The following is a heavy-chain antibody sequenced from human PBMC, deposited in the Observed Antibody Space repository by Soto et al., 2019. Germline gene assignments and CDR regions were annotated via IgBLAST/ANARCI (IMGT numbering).Heavy chain of an antibody. Sequence: GSLRLSCAASGFTFSSYWMHWVRQAPGKGLVWVSRINSDGSSTSYADSVKGRFTISRDNAKNTLYLQMNSLRAEDTAVYYCARDLPALYCGGDCYPDAFDIWGQGTMVTVSS. V-gene: IGHV3-74*01. D-gene: IGHD2-21*01. J-gene: IGHJ3*02. CDR3: ARDLPALYCGGDCYPDAFDI. CDR2: INSDGSST. CDR1: GFTFSSYW.